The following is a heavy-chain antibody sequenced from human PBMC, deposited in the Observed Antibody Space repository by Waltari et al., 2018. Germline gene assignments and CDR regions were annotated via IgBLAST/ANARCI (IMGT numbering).Heavy chain of an antibody. J-gene: IGHJ5*02. CDR3: AAVERGPGPNWFDP. CDR1: GYTFTSYG. CDR2: ISAYNGTT. V-gene: IGHV1-18*04. Sequence: QVQLVQSGAEVKKPGASVKVSCKASGYTFTSYGISWVRQAPGQGLGWMGWISAYNGTTTYAPKLQGRVTMTTDTSTSTAYMELRSLRSDDTVVYYCAAVERGPGPNWFDPWGQGTLVTVSS.